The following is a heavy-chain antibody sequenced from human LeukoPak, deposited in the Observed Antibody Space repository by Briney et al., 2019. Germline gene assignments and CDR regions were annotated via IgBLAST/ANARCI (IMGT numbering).Heavy chain of an antibody. CDR2: IYTSGST. CDR3: ARAKDYYDTSRYYWLCYFDY. D-gene: IGHD3-22*01. J-gene: IGHJ4*02. Sequence: SETLSLTCTVSGGSISSGSFYWTWIRQPAGKGLEWIGRIYTSGSTRYSPSLKSRVDISFDTSRNQFSLKLDSVTAADTAVYYCARAKDYYDTSRYYWLCYFDYWGQGTLVTVSS. CDR1: GGSISSGSFY. V-gene: IGHV4-61*02.